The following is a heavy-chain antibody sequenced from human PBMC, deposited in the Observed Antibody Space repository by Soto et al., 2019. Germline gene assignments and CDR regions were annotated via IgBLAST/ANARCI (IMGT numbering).Heavy chain of an antibody. D-gene: IGHD1-20*01. Sequence: SGPTLVNPTETLTLTCTFSGFSLTSPGMCVSWIRQPPGKALEWLALIERDDDDKYYSTSLKTRLTISKDTRKNQVVLTMANMDPADTGTYYCARSIRGPRRFNGMDVWGQGTTVIVSS. J-gene: IGHJ6*02. CDR2: IERDDDDK. CDR3: ARSIRGPRRFNGMDV. V-gene: IGHV2-70*13. CDR1: GFSLTSPGMC.